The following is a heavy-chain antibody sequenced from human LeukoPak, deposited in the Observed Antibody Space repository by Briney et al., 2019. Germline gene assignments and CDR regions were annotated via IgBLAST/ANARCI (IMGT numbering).Heavy chain of an antibody. Sequence: GGSLRLFCASSGFTFSSYAMSCVRQAPGQSLEWVSTISTSGGVTHYADSVRGRFTISRDNSQNTLYLQMNSLRAEDTAVYYCAKGAQTHSYGRYFDLWGRGTLVTVSS. CDR3: AKGAQTHSYGRYFDL. J-gene: IGHJ2*01. CDR1: GFTFSSYA. V-gene: IGHV3-23*01. D-gene: IGHD5-18*01. CDR2: ISTSGGVT.